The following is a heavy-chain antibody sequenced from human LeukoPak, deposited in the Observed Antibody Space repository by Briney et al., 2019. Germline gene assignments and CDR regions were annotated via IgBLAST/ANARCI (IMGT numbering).Heavy chain of an antibody. CDR2: IYYSGST. V-gene: IGHV4-39*07. Sequence: SETLSLTCTVSGGSISSSSYYWGWIRQPPGKGLEWIGSIYYSGSTYYNSSLKSRVTISVDTSKNQFSLKLSSVTAADTAVYYCARVSGIAVAGTIYWFDPWGQGTLVTVSS. J-gene: IGHJ5*02. D-gene: IGHD6-19*01. CDR3: ARVSGIAVAGTIYWFDP. CDR1: GGSISSSSYY.